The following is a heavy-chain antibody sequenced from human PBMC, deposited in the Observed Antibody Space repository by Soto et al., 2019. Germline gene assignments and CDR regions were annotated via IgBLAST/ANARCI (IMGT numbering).Heavy chain of an antibody. D-gene: IGHD3-10*01. CDR2: IYYSGST. Sequence: PSETLSLTCTVSGGSISRYYWSWIRQPPGKGLEWIGYIYYSGSTNYNPSLKSRVTISLDTSKNQFSLKLSSVTAADTAVYYCARLEGFWECSAYYYYGMDVWGQGTTVTVS. V-gene: IGHV4-59*08. J-gene: IGHJ6*02. CDR1: GGSISRYY. CDR3: ARLEGFWECSAYYYYGMDV.